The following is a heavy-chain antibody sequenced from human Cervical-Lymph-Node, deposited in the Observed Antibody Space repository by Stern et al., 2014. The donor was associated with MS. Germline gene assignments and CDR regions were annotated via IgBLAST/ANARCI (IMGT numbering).Heavy chain of an antibody. V-gene: IGHV4-61*02. CDR3: ATTRWDLFTWNWFDP. CDR2: IHDSGST. CDR1: GGSISSSGYY. J-gene: IGHJ5*02. Sequence: VQLVESGPGLVKPSQTLSLTCTVSGGSISSSGYYWSWIRQPADKGLEWIGRIHDSGSTYYNPSPKSHVTLSMDTGNNHFSLKLPSVTAADTAVYYCATTRWDLFTWNWFDPWGQGTLVTVSS. D-gene: IGHD1-26*01.